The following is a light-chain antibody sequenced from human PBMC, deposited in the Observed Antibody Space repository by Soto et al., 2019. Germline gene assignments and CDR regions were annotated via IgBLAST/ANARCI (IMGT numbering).Light chain of an antibody. CDR2: LNSVGSH. J-gene: IGLJ3*02. CDR1: SGHSSYA. CDR3: QTWGTGIWV. V-gene: IGLV4-69*01. Sequence: QPVLTQSPSASASLGASVKLTCTLSSGHSSYAIAWHQQQPEKGPRYLMKLNSVGSHSKGDGIPDRFSGSSSGAERYLTISSLQSEDEADYYCQTWGTGIWVFGGGTKLTV.